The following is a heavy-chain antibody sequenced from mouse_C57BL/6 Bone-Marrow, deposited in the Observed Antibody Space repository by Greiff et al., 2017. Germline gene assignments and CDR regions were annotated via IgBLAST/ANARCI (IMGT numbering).Heavy chain of an antibody. Sequence: VQLQQPGAELVRPGTSVKLSCKASGYTFTSYWMHWVKQRPGQGLEWIGVIDPSDSYTNYNQKFKGKATLTVDTSSSTAYMQLSSLTSEDSAVYYCARKGELRAMDYWGQGTSVTVSS. CDR1: GYTFTSYW. V-gene: IGHV1-59*01. J-gene: IGHJ4*01. CDR2: IDPSDSYT. CDR3: ARKGELRAMDY.